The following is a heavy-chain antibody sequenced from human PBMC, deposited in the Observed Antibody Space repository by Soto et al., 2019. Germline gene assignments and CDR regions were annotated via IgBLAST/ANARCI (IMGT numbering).Heavy chain of an antibody. V-gene: IGHV3-21*01. Sequence: GGSLRLSCAASGFSFSTYSMNWVRQAPGKGLEWVSLISSSSAYAYYADSVQGRFTVSRDNARSSVYLQMNSLTADDTAVYYCAIYYHGDSYYYVLDVWGQRATVTGSS. D-gene: IGHD2-21*01. CDR2: ISSSSAYA. CDR3: AIYYHGDSYYYVLDV. CDR1: GFSFSTYS. J-gene: IGHJ6*02.